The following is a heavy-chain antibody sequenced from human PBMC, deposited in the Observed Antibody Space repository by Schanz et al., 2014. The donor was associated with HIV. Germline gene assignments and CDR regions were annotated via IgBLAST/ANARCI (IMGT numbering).Heavy chain of an antibody. CDR3: AREYYSRNWNWFDP. D-gene: IGHD6-13*01. V-gene: IGHV3-30*03. Sequence: QVQLVESGGDLVQPGGSLRLSCAASGLTFSSYGMHWVRQAPGKGLEWVAVISYDGSNKYYADSVKGRFTISRDNSKNTLYLQMNSLRAEDTAVYYCAREYYSRNWNWFDPWGQGTLVTVSS. J-gene: IGHJ5*02. CDR2: ISYDGSNK. CDR1: GLTFSSYG.